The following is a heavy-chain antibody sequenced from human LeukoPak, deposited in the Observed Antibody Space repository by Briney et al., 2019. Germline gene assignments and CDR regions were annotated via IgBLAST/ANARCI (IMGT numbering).Heavy chain of an antibody. CDR1: GFTFSSYG. Sequence: GGSLRLSCAASGFTFSSYGMHWVRQAPGKGLEWVAVVSYDGSNKYYADSVKGRFTISRDNAKNTLYLQMNSLRAEDTAVYHCARGSTQYSSGWYGLDYWGRGTLVTVSS. J-gene: IGHJ4*02. CDR3: ARGSTQYSSGWYGLDY. D-gene: IGHD6-19*01. V-gene: IGHV3-30*03. CDR2: VSYDGSNK.